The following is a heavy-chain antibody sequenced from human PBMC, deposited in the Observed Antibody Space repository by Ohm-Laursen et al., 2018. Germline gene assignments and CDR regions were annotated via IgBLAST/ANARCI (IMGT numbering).Heavy chain of an antibody. V-gene: IGHV1-69*10. Sequence: AASVKVSCKASGYTFTSYGITWVRQAPGQGLEWMGGIIPIIGIPTYAQKFQGRVTITADKSSSTASMELTNLRSGDTAVYYCAHTVDTPMGLLMDYYGMDAWGQGTTGTVSS. CDR3: AHTVDTPMGLLMDYYGMDA. J-gene: IGHJ6*01. D-gene: IGHD5-18*01. CDR1: GYTFTSYG. CDR2: IIPIIGIP.